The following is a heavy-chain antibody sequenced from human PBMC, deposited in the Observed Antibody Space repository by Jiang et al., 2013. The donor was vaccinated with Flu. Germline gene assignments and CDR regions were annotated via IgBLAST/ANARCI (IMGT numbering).Heavy chain of an antibody. V-gene: IGHV1-2*06. CDR2: INPNSGGT. Sequence: GAEVKKPGASVKVSCKASGYTFTGYYMHWVRQAPGQGLEWMGRINPNSGGTNYAQKFQGRVTMTRDTSISTAYMELSRLRSDDTAVYYCARGRVRRSSTSSPAGDYYMDVWGKGTTVTVSS. CDR3: ARGRVRRSSTSSPAGDYYMDV. CDR1: GYTFTGYY. D-gene: IGHD2-2*01. J-gene: IGHJ6*03.